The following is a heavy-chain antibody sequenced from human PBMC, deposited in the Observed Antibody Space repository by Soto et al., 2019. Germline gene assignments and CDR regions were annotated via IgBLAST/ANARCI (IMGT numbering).Heavy chain of an antibody. CDR3: ARGLETHMFSATGY. CDR2: INPRSGGI. J-gene: IGHJ4*02. Sequence: GASVKFSCKTSGYTFIAYYIQWVRQAPGQGLECMGWINPRSGGINYAQKFQGRVTMTRXTXXTXXXMXLXXLRXDXTAVYYCARGLETHMFSATGYWGQGTVVTGSS. V-gene: IGHV1-2*02. D-gene: IGHD3-10*02. CDR1: GYTFIAYY.